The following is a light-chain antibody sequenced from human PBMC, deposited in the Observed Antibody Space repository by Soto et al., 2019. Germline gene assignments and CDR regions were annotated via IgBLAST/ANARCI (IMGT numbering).Light chain of an antibody. V-gene: IGKV3-20*01. Sequence: EIVLTQSPGTLSLSPGERATLSGSASQSVSTSQLAWYQQKPGQAPRLLIFGASSRATGIPDRFRGSGSGTDFTLTISRLEPEDFAVYYCQQYGGSPRTFGQGTKVDIK. CDR3: QQYGGSPRT. CDR1: QSVSTSQ. CDR2: GAS. J-gene: IGKJ1*01.